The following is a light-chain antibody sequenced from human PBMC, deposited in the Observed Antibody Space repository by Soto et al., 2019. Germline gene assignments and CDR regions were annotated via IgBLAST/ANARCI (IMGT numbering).Light chain of an antibody. V-gene: IGKV1-5*01. J-gene: IGKJ1*01. CDR1: QSISSW. CDR2: DAS. CDR3: QQYNSYPWT. Sequence: DIQMTQPPSTLSASVGDRVTITCRASQSISSWLAWYQQKPGKAPKLLIYDASSLESGVPSRFSGSGSGTEFTLTISSLQPDDFATYYCQQYNSYPWTLGQGTKVDIK.